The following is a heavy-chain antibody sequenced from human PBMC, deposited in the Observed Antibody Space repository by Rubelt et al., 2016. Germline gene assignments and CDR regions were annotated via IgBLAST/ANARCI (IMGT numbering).Heavy chain of an antibody. Sequence: QVQLVQSGAEVKKPGASVKVSCKASGYTFTSYAMHWVRQAPGQRLEWMGWINAGNGNTKYSQKFQGRVTITRDTSISTAYMELSRLRSDDTAVYYCARGVGTAFDPWGQGTLVTVSS. D-gene: IGHD1-1*01. J-gene: IGHJ5*02. CDR1: GYTFTSYA. CDR3: ARGVGTAFDP. CDR2: INAGNGNT. V-gene: IGHV1-3*01.